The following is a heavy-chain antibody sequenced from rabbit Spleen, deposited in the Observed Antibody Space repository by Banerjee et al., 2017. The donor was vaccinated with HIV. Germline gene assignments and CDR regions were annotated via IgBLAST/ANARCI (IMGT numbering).Heavy chain of an antibody. CDR2: IDPIFDTT. J-gene: IGHJ4*01. V-gene: IGHV1S45*01. CDR1: GVSLNDKDV. Sequence: EQLEESGGGLVKPEGSLTLTCKASGVSLNDKDVMCWVRQAPGKGLEWIGYIDPIFDTTYYASWAKGRFTISKTSSTTVTLQATSLTAADTAAYFCARDLVGVIGWNFNLWGQGTLVTVS. CDR3: ARDLVGVIGWNFNL. D-gene: IGHD1-1*01.